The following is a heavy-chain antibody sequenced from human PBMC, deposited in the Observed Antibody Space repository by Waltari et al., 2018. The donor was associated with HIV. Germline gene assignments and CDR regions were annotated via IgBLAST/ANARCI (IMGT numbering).Heavy chain of an antibody. CDR3: ARDGHFYDSRPLDH. CDR1: GFTFSPFA. CDR2: ISYGGRNK. V-gene: IGHV3-30*04. J-gene: IGHJ4*02. Sequence: QVQLVESGGGVVQPGGSLRTSCVASGFTFSPFAFHWVRQAPGKGLEWVALISYGGRNKVYADSVKGRFTISRDNSKNTLYLQMNSLRAEDTAVYYCARDGHFYDSRPLDHWGQGTLVTVSS. D-gene: IGHD3-22*01.